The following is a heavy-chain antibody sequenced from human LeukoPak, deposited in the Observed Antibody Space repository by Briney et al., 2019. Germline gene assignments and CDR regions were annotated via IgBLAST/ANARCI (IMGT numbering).Heavy chain of an antibody. CDR1: GYSISSGYY. J-gene: IGHJ4*02. V-gene: IGHV4-38-2*01. D-gene: IGHD3-16*01. CDR2: IYHSGST. Sequence: PSETLSLTCAVSGYSISSGYYWGWIRQPPGQGLEWIGSIYHSGSTYYNPSLKSRVTISVDTSKNQFSLKLSSVTAADTAVYYCARPGAVYDYVSFDYWGQGTLVTVSS. CDR3: ARPGAVYDYVSFDY.